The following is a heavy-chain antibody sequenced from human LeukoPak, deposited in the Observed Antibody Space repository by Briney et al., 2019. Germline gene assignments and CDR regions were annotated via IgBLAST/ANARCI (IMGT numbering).Heavy chain of an antibody. D-gene: IGHD6-13*01. CDR2: IWYDGSIK. CDR3: ARGGARSSSYYYYGMDV. J-gene: IGHJ6*02. Sequence: GGSLRLSCAASGFTFSSYGMHWVRQAPGKGLEWVAVIWYDGSIKYYADSVKGRFTISRDNAKNSLYLQMNSLRAEDTAVFYCARGGARSSSYYYYGMDVWGLGTTVTVSS. V-gene: IGHV3-33*08. CDR1: GFTFSSYG.